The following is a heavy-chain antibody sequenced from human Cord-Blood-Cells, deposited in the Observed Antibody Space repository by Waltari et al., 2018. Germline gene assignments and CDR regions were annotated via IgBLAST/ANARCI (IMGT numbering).Heavy chain of an antibody. CDR3: ARGDSSSSHYYYYYMDV. D-gene: IGHD6-6*01. V-gene: IGHV4-34*01. J-gene: IGHJ6*03. CDR2: INHSGST. Sequence: QVQLQQWGAGLLKPSETLSLTCAVYGGSFSGYYWSWIRQPPGKGLEWIGEINHSGSTYSNPTLRSRVTILVDTAKNQVSPKGSSVTAADTAVYYCARGDSSSSHYYYYYMDVWGKGTTVTVAS. CDR1: GGSFSGYY.